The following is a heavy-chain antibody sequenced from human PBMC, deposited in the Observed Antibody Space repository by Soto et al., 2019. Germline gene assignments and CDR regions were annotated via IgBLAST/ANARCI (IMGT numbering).Heavy chain of an antibody. V-gene: IGHV3-15*01. D-gene: IGHD1-7*01. Sequence: EVQLVESGGGLVKPGGSLRLSCAASGFTFSNAWMSWVRQAPGKGLEWVGRIKSKTDGGTTDYAAPVKGRFTISRDDSKNTLYLQMNSLKTEDTAVYYCTTDQTLITGATAADDYWGQGTLVTVSS. CDR2: IKSKTDGGTT. J-gene: IGHJ4*02. CDR3: TTDQTLITGATAADDY. CDR1: GFTFSNAW.